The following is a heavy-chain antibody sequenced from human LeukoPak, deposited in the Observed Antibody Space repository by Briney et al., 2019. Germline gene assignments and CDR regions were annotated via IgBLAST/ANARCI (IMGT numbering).Heavy chain of an antibody. Sequence: PETLSLTCSVSTDSTNVYYWSWIRQSPGKGLEWIGHIYHSGTTDYIPSLKSRVTISIDMSKKEFSLKLTSVTVADTAMYFCVRLRWELLAPYFDHWGQGASVIVSS. CDR2: IYHSGTT. CDR3: VRLRWELLAPYFDH. J-gene: IGHJ4*02. CDR1: TDSTNVYY. V-gene: IGHV4-59*01. D-gene: IGHD2-15*01.